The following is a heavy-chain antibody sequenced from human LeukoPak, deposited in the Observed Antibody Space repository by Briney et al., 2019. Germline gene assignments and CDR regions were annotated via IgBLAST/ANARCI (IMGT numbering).Heavy chain of an antibody. V-gene: IGHV3-23*01. CDR3: AKGVHRTDMAPQYNWFDP. D-gene: IGHD5-18*01. CDR2: ISGSGGST. J-gene: IGHJ5*02. CDR1: GFTFSSYA. Sequence: SGGSLRLSCAASGFTFSSYAMSWVRQAPGKGLEWVSAISGSGGSTYYADSVKGRFTISRDNSKNTLYLQMNSLRAEDTAVYYCAKGVHRTDMAPQYNWFDPWGQGTLVTVSS.